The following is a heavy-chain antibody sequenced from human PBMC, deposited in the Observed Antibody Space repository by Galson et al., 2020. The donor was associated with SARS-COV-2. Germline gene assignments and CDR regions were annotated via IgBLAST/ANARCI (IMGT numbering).Heavy chain of an antibody. CDR3: ARDGEVASRQLPSYHCNGMDV. J-gene: IGHJ6*02. V-gene: IGHV1-18*01. CDR2: ISGYNGNA. D-gene: IGHD2-2*01. Sequence: ASVKVSCKASGYSFNSFGISWVRQAPGQGLEWMGWISGYNGNANYAQKFQGRVTLTTDTSTDTASMELRSLRSDDTAIYFCARDGEVASRQLPSYHCNGMDVWGQGTTVIVSS. CDR1: GYSFNSFG.